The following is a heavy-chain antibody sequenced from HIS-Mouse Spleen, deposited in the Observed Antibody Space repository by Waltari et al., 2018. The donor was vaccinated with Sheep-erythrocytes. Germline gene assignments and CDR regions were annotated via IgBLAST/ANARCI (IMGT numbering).Heavy chain of an antibody. CDR1: GGSISSSSYY. CDR3: ARDYVPGIRGYVDY. Sequence: QLQLQESGPGLVKPSETLSLTCTVSGGSISSSSYYWGWIRQPPGKGLEWVGSIYYSGSTYYNPYLKSRVTISVDTSKNQFSLKLSSVTAADTAVYYCARDYVPGIRGYVDYWGQGTLVTVSS. V-gene: IGHV4-39*07. J-gene: IGHJ4*02. D-gene: IGHD3-10*01. CDR2: IYYSGST.